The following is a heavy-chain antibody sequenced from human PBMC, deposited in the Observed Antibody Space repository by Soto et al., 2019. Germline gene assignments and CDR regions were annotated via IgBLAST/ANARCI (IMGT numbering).Heavy chain of an antibody. Sequence: PGGSLRLSCAASGFTFSSYWMHWVRQAPGKGLVWVSRINSDGSSTSYADSVKGRFTISRDNAKNTLYLQMNSLRAEDTAVYYCARDSNYDFWSGYPKNYFDYWGQGTLVTVSS. V-gene: IGHV3-74*01. D-gene: IGHD3-3*01. CDR3: ARDSNYDFWSGYPKNYFDY. J-gene: IGHJ4*02. CDR1: GFTFSSYW. CDR2: INSDGSST.